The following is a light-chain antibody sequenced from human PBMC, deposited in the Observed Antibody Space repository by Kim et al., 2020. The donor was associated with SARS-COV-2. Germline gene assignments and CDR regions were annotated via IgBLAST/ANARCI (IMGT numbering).Light chain of an antibody. CDR3: CSFTMNVPWV. J-gene: IGLJ3*02. Sequence: QSALTQPASLSGSPGPTITISCSGTVSDVGTFSLISWYQQQPGKAPRLIIFDISHRPSGISGRFSGSKSGNTASLTISDLQPDDEADYFCCSFTMNVPWVFGGGTKLTVL. CDR2: DIS. CDR1: VSDVGTFSL. V-gene: IGLV2-23*02.